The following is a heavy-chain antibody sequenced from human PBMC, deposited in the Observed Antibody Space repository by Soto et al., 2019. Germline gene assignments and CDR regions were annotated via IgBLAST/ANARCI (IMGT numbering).Heavy chain of an antibody. D-gene: IGHD3-10*01. V-gene: IGHV4-30-2*01. J-gene: IGHJ4*02. CDR1: GGSISSGGYS. CDR3: ARQITGNFDY. Sequence: QLQLQESGSGLVKPSQTLSLTCAVSGGSISSGGYSWSWIRQPPGKGLEWIGYIYHSGSTYYSPSLRSRVTLSVDRSKDQFSLKVSSVTAADTAVYYCARQITGNFDYWGQGTLVTVSS. CDR2: IYHSGST.